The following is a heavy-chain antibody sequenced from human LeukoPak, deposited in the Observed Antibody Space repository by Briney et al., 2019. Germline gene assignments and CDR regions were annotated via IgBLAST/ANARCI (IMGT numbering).Heavy chain of an antibody. CDR3: ARGSWELLDGYYYMDV. D-gene: IGHD1-26*01. J-gene: IGHJ6*03. V-gene: IGHV1-69*05. Sequence: GASVKVSCKASGGTFSSYAISWVRQAPGQGLEWMGGIIPIFGTANYAQKFQGRVTMTTDTSTSTAYMELRSLRSDDTAVYYCARGSWELLDGYYYMDVWGKGTTVTVSS. CDR2: IIPIFGTA. CDR1: GGTFSSYA.